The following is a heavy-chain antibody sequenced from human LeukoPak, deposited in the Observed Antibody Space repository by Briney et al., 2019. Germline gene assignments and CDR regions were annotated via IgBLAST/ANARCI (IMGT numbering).Heavy chain of an antibody. CDR3: ARASRKGWFDP. J-gene: IGHJ5*02. V-gene: IGHV4-34*01. Sequence: PSETLSLTCAVYGGSFSGYYWSRIRQPPGKGLEWIGEINHSGSTNYNPSLKSRVTISVDTSKNQFSLKLSCVTAADTAVYYCARASRKGWFDPWGQGTLVTVSS. CDR1: GGSFSGYY. CDR2: INHSGST.